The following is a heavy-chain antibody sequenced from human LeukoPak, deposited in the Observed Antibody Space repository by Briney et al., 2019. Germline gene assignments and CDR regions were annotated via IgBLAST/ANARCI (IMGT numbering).Heavy chain of an antibody. J-gene: IGHJ4*02. CDR1: GASFSSSTYC. D-gene: IGHD6-13*01. V-gene: IGHV4-39*01. CDR3: ARHAGGISETGKNAFDD. CDR2: IYYGRST. Sequence: PSEALSLTCTVSGASFSSSTYCWGWLRQPPGRGLEWIGSIYYGRSTYANPSHKSRVTTSVDTTNKHYALKLSSMTAADTAVYYCARHAGGISETGKNAFDDWGKGTMVTVSS.